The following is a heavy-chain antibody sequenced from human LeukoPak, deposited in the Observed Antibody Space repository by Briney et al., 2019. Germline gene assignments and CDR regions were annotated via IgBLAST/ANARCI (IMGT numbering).Heavy chain of an antibody. D-gene: IGHD3-16*01. V-gene: IGHV3-23*01. CDR2: IMSSGDT. J-gene: IGHJ4*02. CDR1: GFIFSQYD. CDR3: TRNGGGLGC. Sequence: GGSLRLSCAASGFIFSQYDMIWVRQGPGKGLEWVSSIMSSGDTYYAGSVQGRFTTSRDTSRSTVFLQMNSLRVEDTAVYYCTRNGGGLGCWGQGTLVTVSS.